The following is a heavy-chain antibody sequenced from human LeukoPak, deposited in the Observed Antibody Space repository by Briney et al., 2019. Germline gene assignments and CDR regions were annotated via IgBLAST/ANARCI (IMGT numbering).Heavy chain of an antibody. CDR1: GYTFTDYY. D-gene: IGHD5-24*01. J-gene: IGHJ2*01. Sequence: ASVKVSCKVSGYTFTDYYMHWVQQAPVKGLEWMGLVDPEDGETIYAEKFQGRVTITADTSTDTAYMELSSLRSDDTAVYYCARGTTLKMATWYFDLWGRGTLVTVSS. CDR3: ARGTTLKMATWYFDL. CDR2: VDPEDGET. V-gene: IGHV1-69-2*01.